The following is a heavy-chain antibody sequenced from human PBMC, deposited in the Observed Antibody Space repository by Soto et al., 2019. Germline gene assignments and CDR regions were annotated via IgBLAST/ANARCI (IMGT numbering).Heavy chain of an antibody. CDR3: ARDQGLRFLEWSYGMDV. CDR2: ISYDGSSK. Sequence: PGGSLRLSCAASGFTFSRYAMHWVRQAPGKGLEWVAVISYDGSSKYYADSVKGRFTISRDNSKNTLYLQMNSLRAEDTAVYYCARDQGLRFLEWSYGMDVWGQGTTVPVSS. D-gene: IGHD3-3*01. J-gene: IGHJ6*02. CDR1: GFTFSRYA. V-gene: IGHV3-30-3*01.